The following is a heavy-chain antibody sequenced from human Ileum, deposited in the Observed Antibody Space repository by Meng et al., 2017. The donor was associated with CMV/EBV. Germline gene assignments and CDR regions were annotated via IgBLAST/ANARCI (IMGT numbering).Heavy chain of an antibody. J-gene: IGHJ4*02. D-gene: IGHD3-10*01. CDR3: ARDSTYPSGLDY. CDR2: ISYSGTA. CDR1: GGSISRSLYY. V-gene: IGHV4-39*07. Sequence: QQPLQGSGPGTVKPSETLSLTRTVSGGSISRSLYYWGWIRQPPGKGLEWIGTISYSGTAFYNLSLKSRVAISIDTSKFQFSLKLSSVTATDTAVYYCARDSTYPSGLDYWGQGTLVTVSS.